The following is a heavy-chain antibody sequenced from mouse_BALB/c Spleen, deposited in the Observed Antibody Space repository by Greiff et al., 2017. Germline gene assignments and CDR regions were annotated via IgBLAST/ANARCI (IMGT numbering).Heavy chain of an antibody. Sequence: EVQLQQSGTVLARPGASVKMSCKASGYTFTSYWMHWVKQRPGQGLEWIGAIYPGNSDTSYNQKFKGKAKLTAVTSTSTAYMELSSLTNEDSAVYYCTRLGTTVEGDYFDYWGQGTTLTVSS. V-gene: IGHV1-5*01. D-gene: IGHD1-1*01. J-gene: IGHJ2*01. CDR1: GYTFTSYW. CDR3: TRLGTTVEGDYFDY. CDR2: IYPGNSDT.